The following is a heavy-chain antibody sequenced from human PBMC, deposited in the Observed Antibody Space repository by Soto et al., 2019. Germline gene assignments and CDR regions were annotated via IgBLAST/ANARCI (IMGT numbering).Heavy chain of an antibody. J-gene: IGHJ6*02. CDR1: GYSFTSYW. Sequence: PGESLKISCKGSGYSFTSYWIGWVRQMPGKGLEWMGIIYPGDSDTRYSPSFQGQVTISADKSISTAYLQWSSLKASDTAMYHCASHSNYYYDSSGYYPYYYYGMDVWGQGTTVTVSS. CDR2: IYPGDSDT. V-gene: IGHV5-51*01. CDR3: ASHSNYYYDSSGYYPYYYYGMDV. D-gene: IGHD3-22*01.